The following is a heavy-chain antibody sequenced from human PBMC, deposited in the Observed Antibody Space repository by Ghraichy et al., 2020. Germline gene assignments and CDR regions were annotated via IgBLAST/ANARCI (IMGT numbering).Heavy chain of an antibody. J-gene: IGHJ2*01. CDR3: AKVGVATCDWYFDL. Sequence: VSAISGSGGSTYYADSGKGRFTISRDNSKNTLDLQMNSLRAEDTAVYYCAKVGVATCDWYFDLWGR. CDR2: ISGSGGST. D-gene: IGHD2-15*01. V-gene: IGHV3-23*01.